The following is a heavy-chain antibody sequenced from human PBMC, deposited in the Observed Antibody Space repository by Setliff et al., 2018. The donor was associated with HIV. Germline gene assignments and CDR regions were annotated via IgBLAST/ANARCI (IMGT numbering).Heavy chain of an antibody. Sequence: SQTLSLTCTFSGFSLTTNGVGVTWIRQPPGKPLEWLALIYWDDDKDYSPSLRNRLTITRDTSKNQVVLTMTNVDPVDTATYYCARSRRAPHYYDYWGQGALVTVSS. CDR2: IYWDDDK. J-gene: IGHJ4*02. CDR3: ARSRRAPHYYDY. V-gene: IGHV2-5*02. CDR1: GFSLTTNGVG.